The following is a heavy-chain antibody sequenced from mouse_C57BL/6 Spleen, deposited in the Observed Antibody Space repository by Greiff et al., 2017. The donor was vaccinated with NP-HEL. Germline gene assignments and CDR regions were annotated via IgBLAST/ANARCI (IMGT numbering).Heavy chain of an antibody. J-gene: IGHJ2*01. CDR1: GYTITSYW. CDR2: IDPSDSYT. Sequence: QVQLQQPGAELVMPGASVKLSCKASGYTITSYWMHWVKQRPGQGLEWIGEIDPSDSYTNYNQKFKGKSTLTVDKSSSTAYMQLSSLTSEDSAVYYCARRGRDGFDYWGQGTTLTVSS. CDR3: ARRGRDGFDY. V-gene: IGHV1-69*01. D-gene: IGHD3-3*01.